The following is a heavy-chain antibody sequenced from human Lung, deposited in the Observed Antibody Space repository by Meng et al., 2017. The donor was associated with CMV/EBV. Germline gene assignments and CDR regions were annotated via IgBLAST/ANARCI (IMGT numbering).Heavy chain of an antibody. J-gene: IGHJ3*02. D-gene: IGHD3-22*01. CDR1: GGSISSSSYY. CDR2: IYYSGST. CDR3: ARDPITMIAFKLSDADAFDI. Sequence: LXCTVSGGSISSSSYYWGWIRQPPGKGLEWIGSIYYSGSTYYNPSLKSRVTISVDTSKNQFSPKLSSVTAADTAVYYCARDPITMIAFKLSDADAFDIXDQGXMVTVSS. V-gene: IGHV4-39*07.